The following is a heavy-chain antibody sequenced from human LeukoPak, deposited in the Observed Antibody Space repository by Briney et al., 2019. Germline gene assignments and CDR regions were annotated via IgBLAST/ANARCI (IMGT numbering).Heavy chain of an antibody. J-gene: IGHJ4*02. CDR1: GFTFSTYA. CDR2: IDSVRNT. Sequence: GGSPRLSCAASGFTFSTYAMTWVRQAPGKGLEWVSTIDSVRNTHYADSVKGRFTISRDNSKNTVHLQMNSLRAEDTAVYYCAKRLSASDWFEVDYWGQGTLVTVSS. V-gene: IGHV3-23*01. CDR3: AKRLSASDWFEVDY. D-gene: IGHD3-9*01.